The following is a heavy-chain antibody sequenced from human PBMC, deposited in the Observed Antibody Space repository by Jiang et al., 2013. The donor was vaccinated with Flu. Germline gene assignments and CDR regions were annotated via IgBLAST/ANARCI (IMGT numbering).Heavy chain of an antibody. J-gene: IGHJ4*02. CDR2: IYHSGST. V-gene: IGHV4-38-2*02. D-gene: IGHD3-10*01. CDR1: GYSISSGYY. Sequence: ETLSLTCAVSGYSISSGYYWGWIRQPPGKGLEWIGSIYHSGSTYYNPSLKSRVTISVDTSKNQFSLKLSSVTAADTAVYYCAREGDTYALLTFDYWGQGTLVTVSS. CDR3: AREGDTYALLTFDY.